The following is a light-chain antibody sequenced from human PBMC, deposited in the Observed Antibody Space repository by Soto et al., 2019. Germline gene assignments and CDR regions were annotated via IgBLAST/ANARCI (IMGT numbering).Light chain of an antibody. CDR1: SSDVGAYDY. J-gene: IGLJ2*01. V-gene: IGLV2-8*01. Sequence: QSVLTQPPSASGSPGQSVTISCTGTSSDVGAYDYVSWYQHHPGKAPKLMTYEVSKRPSGVPDRFSGSKSGNTASLTVSGLQAEDEADYYCPSYADSSNFVVFGGGTKVTVL. CDR3: PSYADSSNFVV. CDR2: EVS.